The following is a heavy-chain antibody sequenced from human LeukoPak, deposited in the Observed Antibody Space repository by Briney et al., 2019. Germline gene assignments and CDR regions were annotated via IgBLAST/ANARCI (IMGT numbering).Heavy chain of an antibody. J-gene: IGHJ4*02. Sequence: QSGGSLRLSCAASGFTFSSYAMSWVRQAPGKGLEWVSAISGSGGSTYYADSVKGRFTISRDNSKNTLYLQMNSLRAEDTAVYYCAKASVGGWYFRFDYWGQGTLVTVSS. CDR2: ISGSGGST. V-gene: IGHV3-23*01. CDR1: GFTFSSYA. D-gene: IGHD6-19*01. CDR3: AKASVGGWYFRFDY.